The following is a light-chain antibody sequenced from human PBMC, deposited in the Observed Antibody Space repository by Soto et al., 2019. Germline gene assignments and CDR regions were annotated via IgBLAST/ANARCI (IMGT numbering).Light chain of an antibody. Sequence: DIVMTQSPDSLAVSLGESATINCKSSQSVLYSSNNKTYFAWFQQKPGRPPQLLFYWASTRESGVPDRFSGRGSGTDVTLTISSLQAEDVAVYYCQQYYSTPLTFGGGTKLEIK. J-gene: IGKJ4*01. CDR3: QQYYSTPLT. V-gene: IGKV4-1*01. CDR1: QSVLYSSNNKTY. CDR2: WAS.